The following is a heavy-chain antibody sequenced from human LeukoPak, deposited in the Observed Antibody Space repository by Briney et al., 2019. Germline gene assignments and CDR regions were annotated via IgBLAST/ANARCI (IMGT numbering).Heavy chain of an antibody. Sequence: SETLPLTCTVSGGSISSYYWSWIRQPPGKGLEWIGYIYYSGSTNYNPSLKSRVTISVDTSKNQFSLKLSSVTAADTAVYYCARLARYSSSWYFDYWGQGTLVTVSS. J-gene: IGHJ4*02. CDR1: GGSISSYY. D-gene: IGHD6-13*01. CDR2: IYYSGST. CDR3: ARLARYSSSWYFDY. V-gene: IGHV4-59*08.